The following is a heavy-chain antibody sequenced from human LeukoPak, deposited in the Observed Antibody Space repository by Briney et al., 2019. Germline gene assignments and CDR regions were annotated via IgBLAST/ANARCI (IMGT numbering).Heavy chain of an antibody. Sequence: PGGSLRLSCAASGFTVSTNYMSWVRQAPGKGLEWVSVIYSGDSTYYADPVKGRFTISRDNSRNTLYLQMNSLRADDTAVYYCARDSPYYYGSGLWGQGTMVTVSS. V-gene: IGHV3-53*01. CDR3: ARDSPYYYGSGL. J-gene: IGHJ3*01. CDR2: IYSGDST. CDR1: GFTVSTNY. D-gene: IGHD3-10*01.